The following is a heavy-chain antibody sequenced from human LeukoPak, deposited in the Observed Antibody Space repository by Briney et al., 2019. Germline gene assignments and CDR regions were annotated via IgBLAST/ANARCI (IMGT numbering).Heavy chain of an antibody. Sequence: GGSLRLSCAASGFTFNSYAMSWVRQAPGKGLEWVSVIYSGGSTYYADSVKGRFTISRDNSKNTLYLQMNSLRAEDTAVYYCARETDDSSGYYWGQGTLVTVSS. D-gene: IGHD3-22*01. CDR3: ARETDDSSGYY. CDR1: GFTFNSYA. J-gene: IGHJ4*02. V-gene: IGHV3-53*01. CDR2: IYSGGST.